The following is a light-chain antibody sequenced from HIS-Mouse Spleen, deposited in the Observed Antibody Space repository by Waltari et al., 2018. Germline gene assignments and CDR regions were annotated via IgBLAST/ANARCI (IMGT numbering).Light chain of an antibody. J-gene: IGKJ3*01. CDR1: QSLRHSNGYKY. CDR2: LGS. Sequence: DIVMTQSPPSLPVTPGEPASISCRSSQSLRHSNGYKYLDWYLQKPGQSRQPLIYLGSNRASGVPDRFSGSGSGTDFTLKISRVEAEDVGVYYCMQALQTPFTFGPGTKVDIK. V-gene: IGKV2-28*01. CDR3: MQALQTPFT.